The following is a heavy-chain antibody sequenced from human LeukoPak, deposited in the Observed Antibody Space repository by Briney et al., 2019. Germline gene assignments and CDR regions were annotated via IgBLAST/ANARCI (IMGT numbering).Heavy chain of an antibody. CDR3: ARGGSGSYFSWLDP. CDR2: INPNSGGT. D-gene: IGHD3-10*01. CDR1: GYTFTGHY. V-gene: IGHV1-2*02. J-gene: IGHJ5*02. Sequence: ASVKVSCKASGYTFTGHYIHWVRQAPGQGLECMGWINPNSGGTNYAQKFQGRVTMTRDTSISTAYMELNRLRSDDTAVCYCARGGSGSYFSWLDPWGQGTLVTVSS.